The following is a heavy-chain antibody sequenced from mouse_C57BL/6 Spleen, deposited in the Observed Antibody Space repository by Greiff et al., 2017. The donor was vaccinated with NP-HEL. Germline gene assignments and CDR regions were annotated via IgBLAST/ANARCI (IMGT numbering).Heavy chain of an antibody. CDR2: INPNNGGT. CDR1: GYTFTDYN. Sequence: VQLKESGPELVKPGASVKMSCKASGYTFTDYNMHWVKQSHGKSLEWIGYINPNNGGTSYNQKFKGKATLTVNKSSSTAYMELRSLTSEDSAVYYCAREEGLRRFAYWGQGTLVTVSA. CDR3: AREEGLRRFAY. J-gene: IGHJ3*01. D-gene: IGHD2-4*01. V-gene: IGHV1-22*01.